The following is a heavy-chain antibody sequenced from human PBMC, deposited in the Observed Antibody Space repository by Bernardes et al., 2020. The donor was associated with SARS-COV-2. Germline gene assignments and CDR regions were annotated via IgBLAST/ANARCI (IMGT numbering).Heavy chain of an antibody. CDR2: INDSGDKT. CDR3: AKTVGLDS. D-gene: IGHD1-26*01. Sequence: GGSLRLSCAASGFTFSSYWMSWVRQAPGKGLEWVSTINDSGDKTYYSDSVKGRFTISRDNSENTIHLQMSSLRADDTAMYHCAKTVGLDSWGRGVLVTVSS. J-gene: IGHJ4*02. V-gene: IGHV3-23*01. CDR1: GFTFSSYW.